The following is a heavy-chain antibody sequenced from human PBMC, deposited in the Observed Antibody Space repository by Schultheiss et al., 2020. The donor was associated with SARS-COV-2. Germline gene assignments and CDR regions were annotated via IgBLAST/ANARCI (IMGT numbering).Heavy chain of an antibody. CDR3: ARGGDYDFWSATPPFDY. D-gene: IGHD3-3*01. V-gene: IGHV3-48*02. Sequence: GGSLRLSCAASGFTFSSYSMNWVRQAPGKGLEWVSYISSSSSTIYYADSVKGRFTISRDNAKNSLYLQMNSLRDEDTAVYYCARGGDYDFWSATPPFDYWGQGTLVTVSS. J-gene: IGHJ4*02. CDR2: ISSSSSTI. CDR1: GFTFSSYS.